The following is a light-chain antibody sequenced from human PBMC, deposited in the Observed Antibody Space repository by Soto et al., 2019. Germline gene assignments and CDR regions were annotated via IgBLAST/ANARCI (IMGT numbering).Light chain of an antibody. V-gene: IGKV1-39*01. CDR2: AAS. J-gene: IGKJ2*01. CDR3: QQSYSTPRT. Sequence: DIQMTQSPSSLSASVGDRVTITCRASQSISSYLNWYQQKPGKAPKLLIYAASSLQSGVPSRFSGSGSGTDFTLTIRILQPDDFATYYCQQSYSTPRTFGQGAKLE. CDR1: QSISSY.